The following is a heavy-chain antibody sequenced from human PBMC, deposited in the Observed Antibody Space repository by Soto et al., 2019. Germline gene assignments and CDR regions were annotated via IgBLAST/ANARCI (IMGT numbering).Heavy chain of an antibody. D-gene: IGHD2-8*01. V-gene: IGHV3-7*01. Sequence: GGSLRLSCAASGFTFRSYWMTWVRQAPGKGLEWVANIKQDGSEKYYVDSVKGRFTISRDNAKNSLYLQMNTLRAEDTAVYYCARDLTYGPDNWFDPWGQGTLVTVSS. CDR2: IKQDGSEK. CDR1: GFTFRSYW. CDR3: ARDLTYGPDNWFDP. J-gene: IGHJ5*02.